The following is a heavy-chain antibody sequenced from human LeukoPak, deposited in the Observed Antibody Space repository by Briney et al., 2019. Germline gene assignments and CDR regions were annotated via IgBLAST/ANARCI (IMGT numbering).Heavy chain of an antibody. J-gene: IGHJ5*02. CDR3: AREVSVRGVNNWFDP. V-gene: IGHV1-8*01. D-gene: IGHD3-10*01. CDR2: MNPNSGNT. Sequence: ASVKVSCKASGYTFTSYDINWVRQATGQGLEWMGWMNPNSGNTGYAQKFQGRVTMTRNTSISTAYMELSSLRSEDTAVYYCAREVSVRGVNNWFDPWGQGTLVTVSS. CDR1: GYTFTSYD.